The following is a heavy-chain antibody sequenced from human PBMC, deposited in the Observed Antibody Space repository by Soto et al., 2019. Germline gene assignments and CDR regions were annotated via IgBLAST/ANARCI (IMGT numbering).Heavy chain of an antibody. CDR1: GFTFSDYY. CDR2: ISSSGSTI. CDR3: ARDKYCSSTSCYGNFDC. J-gene: IGHJ4*02. V-gene: IGHV3-11*01. Sequence: GGSLRLSCAASGFTFSDYYMSWIRQAPGKGLEWVSYISSSGSTIYYADSVKGRFTISRDNAKNSLYLQMNSLRAEDTAVYYCARDKYCSSTSCYGNFDCWGQGTLVTVSS. D-gene: IGHD2-2*01.